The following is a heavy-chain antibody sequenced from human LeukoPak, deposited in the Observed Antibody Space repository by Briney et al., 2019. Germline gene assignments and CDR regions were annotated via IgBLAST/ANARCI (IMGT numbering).Heavy chain of an antibody. D-gene: IGHD3-10*01. Sequence: GGSLRLSCAVSGFIFSRHSMSWIRQAPGKGLEWVAKIKEDGNEKYYVDSVKGRFTISRDNAKNTVYLQMTTLRAEDTALYYCARESGDYGSADMPGYYYYMDVWAKGTTVIVSS. J-gene: IGHJ6*03. V-gene: IGHV3-7*01. CDR1: GFIFSRHS. CDR3: ARESGDYGSADMPGYYYYMDV. CDR2: IKEDGNEK.